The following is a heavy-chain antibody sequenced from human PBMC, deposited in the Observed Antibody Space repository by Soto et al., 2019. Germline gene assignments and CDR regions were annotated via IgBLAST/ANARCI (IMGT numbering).Heavy chain of an antibody. Sequence: PGESLKISCKGSGYSLTSYWSGWGRQMPGKGLEWMGIIDPGDSDTRYSPSFQGQVTISADKSISTAYLQRGSLKASDTALYYCATHRTSLPRGDSFDPWGQGTVVTV. CDR3: ATHRTSLPRGDSFDP. CDR1: GYSLTSYW. CDR2: IDPGDSDT. V-gene: IGHV5-51*01. J-gene: IGHJ5*02. D-gene: IGHD2-2*01.